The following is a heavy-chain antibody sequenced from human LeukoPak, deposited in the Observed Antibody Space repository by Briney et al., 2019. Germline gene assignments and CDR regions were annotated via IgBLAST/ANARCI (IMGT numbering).Heavy chain of an antibody. V-gene: IGHV3-23*01. J-gene: IGHJ4*02. Sequence: GGSLRLSCAASGFTFSSYAMSWVRQAPGKGLEWVSAFSGSGGGTYYADSVKGRFTISRDNSKNTLYLQMNSLRAEDTAVYYCTTDLYDRPNHYWGQGTLVTVSS. D-gene: IGHD3-22*01. CDR1: GFTFSSYA. CDR2: FSGSGGGT. CDR3: TTDLYDRPNHY.